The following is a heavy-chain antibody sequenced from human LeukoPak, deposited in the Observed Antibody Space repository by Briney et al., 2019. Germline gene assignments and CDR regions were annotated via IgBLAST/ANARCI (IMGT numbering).Heavy chain of an antibody. CDR2: IYHSGST. V-gene: IGHV4-4*02. D-gene: IGHD1-26*01. CDR3: AKSGGYGLIDY. Sequence: SETLSLTCAVSGGSISSSNWWSWVRQPPGKGREWIGEIYHSGSTNYNPSLKSRVTISVDKSKNQFSLRLNSVTAADTAMYFCAKSGGYGLIDYWGQGTRVIVSS. J-gene: IGHJ4*02. CDR1: GGSISSSNW.